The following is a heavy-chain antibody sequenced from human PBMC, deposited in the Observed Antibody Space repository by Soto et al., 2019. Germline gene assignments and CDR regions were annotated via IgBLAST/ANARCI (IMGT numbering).Heavy chain of an antibody. J-gene: IGHJ4*02. CDR2: MYYSGST. V-gene: IGHV4-30-4*01. Sequence: PSETLSLTCTVSGGSIKSGDYYWSWIRQPPGKGLEWIGYMYYSGSTYYNPSLKSRVTTSVDTSKNQFSLKLNSVTAADTAVYYCARAFDDSSGYYGGLGYWGQGTLVTVSS. CDR3: ARAFDDSSGYYGGLGY. D-gene: IGHD3-22*01. CDR1: GGSIKSGDYY.